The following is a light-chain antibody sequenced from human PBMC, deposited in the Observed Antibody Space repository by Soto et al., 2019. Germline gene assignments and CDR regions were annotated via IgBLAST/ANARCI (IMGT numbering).Light chain of an antibody. CDR2: GAS. V-gene: IGKV3-11*01. CDR1: QSVSRY. J-gene: IGKJ5*01. CDR3: QQRINWPIT. Sequence: EIVLTQSPANLSFSPGERATLSCRASQSVSRYLAWFQQKPGQTPRLLIYGASNRATGIPDRFSGSGSGTDFTLTISTLEPEDFAVYYCQQRINWPITFGQGTRLEIK.